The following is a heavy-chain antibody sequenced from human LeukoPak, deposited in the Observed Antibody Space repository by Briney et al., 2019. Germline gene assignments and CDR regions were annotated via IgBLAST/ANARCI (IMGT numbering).Heavy chain of an antibody. CDR2: ISSSSSTI. V-gene: IGHV3-48*04. CDR3: ARGYYDILIGYGPPTDY. J-gene: IGHJ4*02. Sequence: GGSLRLSCAASGFTFSSYSMNWVRQAPGKGLEWVSYISSSSSTIYYADSVKGRFTISRDNAKNSLYLQMNSLRAEDTAVYYCARGYYDILIGYGPPTDYWGQGTLVTVSS. CDR1: GFTFSSYS. D-gene: IGHD3-9*01.